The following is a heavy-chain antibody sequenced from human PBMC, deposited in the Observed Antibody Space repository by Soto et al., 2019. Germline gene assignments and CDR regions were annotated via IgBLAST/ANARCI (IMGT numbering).Heavy chain of an antibody. Sequence: SGRLAISCTFSGGTMDFYDWSWIRQSQGKGLGWIGYVYYSGTTYYNPSLQSRVTLSIDTSQNQFSLKLRSVPAADSAIYYCARAGRSWRYFFDSWGRGPLVTGSS. V-gene: IGHV4-59*01. CDR1: GGTMDFYD. D-gene: IGHD6-13*01. CDR2: VYYSGTT. J-gene: IGHJ4*02. CDR3: ARAGRSWRYFFDS.